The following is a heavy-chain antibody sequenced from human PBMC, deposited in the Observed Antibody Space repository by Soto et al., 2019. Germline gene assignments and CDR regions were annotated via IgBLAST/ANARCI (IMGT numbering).Heavy chain of an antibody. J-gene: IGHJ6*02. CDR3: TRGSGRLDV. CDR2: IKEDGSDK. V-gene: IGHV3-7*05. Sequence: EVQLVESGGGLVQPGGSLRLSCAASGFTFSNYWMSWVRQAPGKGLEGVANIKEDGSDKYYVDSVKGRFTISRDNAKNSLYLQMNSRRAEDTAVYYFTRGSGRLDVGGQGTTVTVSS. CDR1: GFTFSNYW.